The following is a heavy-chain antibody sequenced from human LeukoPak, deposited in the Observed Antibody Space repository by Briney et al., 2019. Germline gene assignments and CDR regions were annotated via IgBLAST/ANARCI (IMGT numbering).Heavy chain of an antibody. D-gene: IGHD3-22*01. Sequence: GGSLRLSCAASGFTFSSYAMSWVHQAPGKGLEWVSAISGSGGSTYYADSVKGRFTISRDNSKNTLYLQMNSLRAEDTAVYYCAKPSMIVVVISSLYDDYWGQGTLVTVSS. J-gene: IGHJ4*02. CDR1: GFTFSSYA. V-gene: IGHV3-23*01. CDR2: ISGSGGST. CDR3: AKPSMIVVVISSLYDDY.